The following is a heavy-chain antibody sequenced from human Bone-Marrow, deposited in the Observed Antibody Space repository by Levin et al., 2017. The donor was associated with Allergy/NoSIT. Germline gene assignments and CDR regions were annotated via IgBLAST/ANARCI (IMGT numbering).Heavy chain of an antibody. J-gene: IGHJ5*02. CDR3: AKGGPYRGWFDP. V-gene: IGHV3-23*01. CDR2: ITGGGSDT. CDR1: GSPFSMYA. D-gene: IGHD3-10*01. Sequence: LSLPCVDSGSPFSMYAMTWVRQAPGKGLEWVSSITGGGSDTYYADSVKGRFIISRDNSKNTLYLQMDSLRAEDTALYYCAKGGPYRGWFDPWGQGTLVTVSS.